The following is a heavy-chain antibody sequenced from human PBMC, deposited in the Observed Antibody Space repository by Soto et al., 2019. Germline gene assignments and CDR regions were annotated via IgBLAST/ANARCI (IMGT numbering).Heavy chain of an antibody. J-gene: IGHJ6*02. CDR2: IYTSGST. V-gene: IGHV4-4*07. CDR1: GGSISSYY. CDR3: AREDSNYVCYYYGMDV. Sequence: PSETLSLTCTVSGGSISSYYWSWIRQPAGKGLEWIGRIYTSGSTNYNPSLKSRVTMSVDTSKNQFSLKLSSVTAADTAVYYCAREDSNYVCYYYGMDVWGQGTTVTVSS. D-gene: IGHD4-4*01.